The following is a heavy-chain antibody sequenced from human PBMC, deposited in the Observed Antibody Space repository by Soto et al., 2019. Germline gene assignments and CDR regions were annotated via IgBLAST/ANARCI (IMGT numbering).Heavy chain of an antibody. CDR2: IYSGGAT. Sequence: EVQLVESGGGLIQPGGSLRLSCAASGFSVTSAAMNWVRQAPGMGLEGLSVIYSGGATNHADSVRGRFTISRDISKNTLYLQMNNLRAEDTAVYYCARAGGDYWGQGTLVTVSS. CDR3: ARAGGDY. CDR1: GFSVTSAA. V-gene: IGHV3-66*01. D-gene: IGHD1-26*01. J-gene: IGHJ4*02.